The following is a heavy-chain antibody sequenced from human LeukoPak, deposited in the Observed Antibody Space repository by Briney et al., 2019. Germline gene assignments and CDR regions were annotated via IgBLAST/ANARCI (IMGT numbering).Heavy chain of an antibody. V-gene: IGHV3-53*01. CDR2: IYSADST. D-gene: IGHD3-22*01. Sequence: GGSLRLSCAASGFTVSSNYMTWVRQAPGKGLEWVSVIYSADSTYYADSVKGRFTISRDSSKNTLYLQMNSLRAEDTAVYYCASSSPLYYDSSGYPYWGQGTLVTVSS. CDR3: ASSSPLYYDSSGYPY. J-gene: IGHJ4*02. CDR1: GFTVSSNY.